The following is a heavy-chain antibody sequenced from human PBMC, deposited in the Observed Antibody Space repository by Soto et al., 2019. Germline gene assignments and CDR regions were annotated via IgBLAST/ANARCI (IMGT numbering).Heavy chain of an antibody. CDR1: GGSFSGYY. V-gene: IGHV4-34*01. CDR2: INPSGSN. CDR3: ARIRSGYDFDY. J-gene: IGHJ4*02. Sequence: SETLSLTCAVYGGSFSGYYWSWIRQPPGKGLEWIGEINPSGSNKYNPSLKSRVTISVDTSKNQFSLKLSSVTAAETAVYYCARIRSGYDFDYWGQGTLVTVSS. D-gene: IGHD5-12*01.